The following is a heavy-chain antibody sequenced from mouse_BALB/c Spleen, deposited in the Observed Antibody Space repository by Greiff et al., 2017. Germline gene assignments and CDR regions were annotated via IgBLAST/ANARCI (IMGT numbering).Heavy chain of an antibody. J-gene: IGHJ4*01. Sequence: EVQVVESGGDLVKPGGSLKLSCAASGFTFSSYGMSWVRQTPDKRLEWVATISSGGSYTYYPDSVKGRFTISRDNAKNTLYLQMSSLKSEDTAMYYCARQIYDGYYVEAMDYWGQGTSVTVSS. CDR3: ARQIYDGYYVEAMDY. V-gene: IGHV5-6*01. CDR1: GFTFSSYG. CDR2: ISSGGSYT. D-gene: IGHD2-3*01.